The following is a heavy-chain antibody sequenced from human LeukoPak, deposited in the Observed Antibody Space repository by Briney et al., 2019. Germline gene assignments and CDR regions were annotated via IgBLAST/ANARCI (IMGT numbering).Heavy chain of an antibody. CDR1: SGSIASTTW. D-gene: IGHD3-3*01. CDR2: INHNGNVN. V-gene: IGHV3-7*01. J-gene: IGHJ6*02. Sequence: ETLSLTCAVSSGSIASTTWWSWVRQAPGKGLEWVASINHNGNVNYYVDSVKGRFTISRDNAKNTLYLQMNSLRAEDTAVYYCARGAYYDFWSGYSHYYYYYGMDVWGQGTTVTVSS. CDR3: ARGAYYDFWSGYSHYYYYYGMDV.